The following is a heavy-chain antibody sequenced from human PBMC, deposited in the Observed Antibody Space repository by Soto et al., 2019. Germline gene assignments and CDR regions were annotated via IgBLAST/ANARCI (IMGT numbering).Heavy chain of an antibody. CDR3: ARELGTMIVVAPYGMDV. V-gene: IGHV3-30-3*01. CDR2: ISYDGSNK. J-gene: IGHJ6*02. Sequence: GGSLRLSCAASGFTFSSYAMHWVRQAPGKGLEWVAVISYDGSNKYYADSVKGRFTISRDNSKNTLYLQMNSLRAEDTAVYYCARELGTMIVVAPYGMDVWGQGTTVTVSS. D-gene: IGHD3-22*01. CDR1: GFTFSSYA.